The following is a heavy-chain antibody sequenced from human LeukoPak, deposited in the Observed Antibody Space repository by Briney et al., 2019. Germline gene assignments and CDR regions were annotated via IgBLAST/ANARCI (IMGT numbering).Heavy chain of an antibody. Sequence: PSETLSLTCTVSGGSISSYYWSWVRQPPGKGLEWIGYIYYSGTTNYNPSLMSRVTMSVDTSKNHFSLKLSSVTAADTAVYYCARGGTYCDNWGQGTLVTVSS. CDR3: ARGGTYCDN. CDR2: IYYSGTT. J-gene: IGHJ4*02. CDR1: GGSISSYY. V-gene: IGHV4-59*01.